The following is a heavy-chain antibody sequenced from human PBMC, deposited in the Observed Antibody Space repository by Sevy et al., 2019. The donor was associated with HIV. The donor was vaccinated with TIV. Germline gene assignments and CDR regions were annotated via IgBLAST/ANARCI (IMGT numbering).Heavy chain of an antibody. Sequence: GGSLRLSCAASGFSFRTYAMHWVRQAPGKGLEWVAGIWYDGSNENHADSVKGRVTISRDNSKNTLYLQMNSPRAEDTAVYYCVKDVGVGSTRRYADYWGQGTLVTVSS. J-gene: IGHJ4*02. V-gene: IGHV3-33*06. D-gene: IGHD1-26*01. CDR1: GFSFRTYA. CDR3: VKDVGVGSTRRYADY. CDR2: IWYDGSNE.